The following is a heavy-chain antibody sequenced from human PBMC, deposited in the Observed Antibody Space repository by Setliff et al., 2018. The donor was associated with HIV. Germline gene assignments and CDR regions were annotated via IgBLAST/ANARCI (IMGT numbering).Heavy chain of an antibody. V-gene: IGHV7-4-1*02. CDR2: INTSTGNP. Sequence: ASVKVSCKASGYTFTSYAMNWVRQAPGQGLEWMGWINTSTGNPTYAQGFTGRFVFSLDTSVSTAFLQISSLKAEDTAVYFCAREKTLGALDIWAKGQWSPSPQ. CDR3: AREKTLGALDI. CDR1: GYTFTSYA. J-gene: IGHJ3*02.